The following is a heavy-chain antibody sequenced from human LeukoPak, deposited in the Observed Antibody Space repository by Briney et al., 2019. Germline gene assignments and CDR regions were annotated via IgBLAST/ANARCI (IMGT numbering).Heavy chain of an antibody. Sequence: PSETLSLTCTVSGGSISSYYWSWIRQPPGKGLEWIGDIYYSGTPNYNPSLKCPVTISVAPSNTQFSLKLSSVTAADTAVYYCARHEVDTAMVYFDYWGQGTLVTVSS. J-gene: IGHJ4*02. CDR3: ARHEVDTAMVYFDY. CDR2: IYYSGTP. CDR1: GGSISSYY. V-gene: IGHV4-59*08. D-gene: IGHD5-18*01.